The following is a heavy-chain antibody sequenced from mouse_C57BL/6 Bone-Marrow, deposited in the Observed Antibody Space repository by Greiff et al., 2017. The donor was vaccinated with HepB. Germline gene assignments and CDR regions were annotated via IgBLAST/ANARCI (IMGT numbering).Heavy chain of an antibody. D-gene: IGHD2-2*01. CDR3: ARHLWLRRGAMDY. J-gene: IGHJ4*01. CDR1: GFTFSSYG. CDR2: ISSGGSYT. Sequence: EVKLQESGGDLVKPGGSLKLSCAASGFTFSSYGMSWVRQTPDKRLEWVATISSGGSYTYYPDSVKGRFTISRDNAKNTLYLQMSSLKSEDTAMYYCARHLWLRRGAMDYWGQGTSVTVSS. V-gene: IGHV5-6*01.